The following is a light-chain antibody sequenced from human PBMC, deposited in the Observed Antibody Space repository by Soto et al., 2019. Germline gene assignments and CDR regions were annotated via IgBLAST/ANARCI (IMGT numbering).Light chain of an antibody. V-gene: IGKV1-39*01. J-gene: IGKJ1*01. CDR2: AAS. CDR1: QSISGY. Sequence: DIQMTQSPSSLSASVGDRVTITCRASQSISGYLNWYQQKPGKAPKLLIYAASSLQSGVPSRFSGSGSGTDFTLTISSLQPEDFATYYCQQTYITPTWTFGQGIKVEIK. CDR3: QQTYITPTWT.